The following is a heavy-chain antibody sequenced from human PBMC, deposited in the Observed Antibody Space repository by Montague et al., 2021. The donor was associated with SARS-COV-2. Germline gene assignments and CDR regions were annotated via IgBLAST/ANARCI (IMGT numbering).Heavy chain of an antibody. CDR2: IYYSGST. J-gene: IGHJ5*02. Sequence: SETLSLTCTVSGGSISSSSYYWGWIRQPPGKGLEWIGSIYYSGSTYYNPSLKSRVTISVDTSKNQFSLKLSSVTAADTAVYYCARQEYYYESSGHGRMDWFDPWGQGTLVTVSS. V-gene: IGHV4-39*01. D-gene: IGHD3-22*01. CDR1: GGSISSSSYY. CDR3: ARQEYYYESSGHGRMDWFDP.